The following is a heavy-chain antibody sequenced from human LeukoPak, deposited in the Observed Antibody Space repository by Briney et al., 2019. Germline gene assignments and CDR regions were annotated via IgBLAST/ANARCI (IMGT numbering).Heavy chain of an antibody. J-gene: IGHJ6*02. Sequence: GASVKVSCKASGYTFTSYDINWVRQATGQGLEWMGWMNPNSGNTGYAQKFQGRVTMTRNTSISTAYMELSSLRSEDTAVYYCARGLYDILTGYYSWYYYYYYGMDVWGLGTTVTVSS. CDR3: ARGLYDILTGYYSWYYYYYYGMDV. CDR1: GYTFTSYD. CDR2: MNPNSGNT. V-gene: IGHV1-8*01. D-gene: IGHD3-9*01.